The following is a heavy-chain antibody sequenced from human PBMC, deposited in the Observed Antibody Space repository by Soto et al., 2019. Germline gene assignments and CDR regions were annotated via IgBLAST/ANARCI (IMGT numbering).Heavy chain of an antibody. CDR3: ARNYLRYFAWLPVNYYYGMDV. V-gene: IGHV3-48*02. CDR1: GFTFSSYS. CDR2: ISSSSSTI. D-gene: IGHD3-9*01. J-gene: IGHJ6*02. Sequence: EVQLVESGGGLVQPGGSLRLSCAASGFTFSSYSMNWVRQAPGKGLEWVSYISSSSSTIYYADSVKGRFTISRDNAKNSLYLQMNSLRDEDRAVYYCARNYLRYFAWLPVNYYYGMDVGGQGTPVTVSS.